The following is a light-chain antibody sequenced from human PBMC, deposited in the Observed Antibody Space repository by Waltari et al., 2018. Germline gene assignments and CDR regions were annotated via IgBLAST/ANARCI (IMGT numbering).Light chain of an antibody. CDR3: QQYGSLPRT. V-gene: IGKV3-20*01. CDR2: GAS. Sequence: DIVLTQSPGTLSLSPGERATLSCRASQSVSSIYLAWYQQKPGQAPRLLIYGASSRATGIPDRFNGSGSGTDFTLTISRLEPEDYAVYYCQQYGSLPRTFGQGTKVEIK. CDR1: QSVSSIY. J-gene: IGKJ1*01.